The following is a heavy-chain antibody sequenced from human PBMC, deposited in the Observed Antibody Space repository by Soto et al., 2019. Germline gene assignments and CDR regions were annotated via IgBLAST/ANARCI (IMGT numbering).Heavy chain of an antibody. Sequence: GGSLRLSCAASGFTFSSYAMSWVRQAPGKGLEWVSAISGSGGSTYYADSVKGRFTISRDNSKNTLYLQMNSLRAEDTAVYYCAKYIVGAEYYYYYGMDVWGQGTTVTVSS. CDR3: AKYIVGAEYYYYYGMDV. D-gene: IGHD1-26*01. J-gene: IGHJ6*02. CDR1: GFTFSSYA. CDR2: ISGSGGST. V-gene: IGHV3-23*01.